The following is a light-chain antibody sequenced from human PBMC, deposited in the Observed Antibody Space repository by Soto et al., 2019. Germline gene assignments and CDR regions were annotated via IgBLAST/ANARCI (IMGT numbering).Light chain of an antibody. J-gene: IGKJ2*01. CDR2: WAS. CDR1: QSVLYSSNNKNY. V-gene: IGKV4-1*01. CDR3: QQYYSTMYT. Sequence: DIVMTQSPDSLAVSLGERATINCKSSQSVLYSSNNKNYLAWYQQKPGQPPKLLIYWASTRESGVPDRFSGSGSGTDFTLTISILQAEDVAVYYCQQYYSTMYTFGQGTKLEIK.